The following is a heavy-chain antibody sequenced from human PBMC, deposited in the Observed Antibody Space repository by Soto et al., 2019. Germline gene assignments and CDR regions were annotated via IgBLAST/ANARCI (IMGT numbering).Heavy chain of an antibody. D-gene: IGHD3-9*01. Sequence: ASVKVSCKASGYTFTSYDINWVRQATGQGLEWMGWMNPNSGNTGYAQKFQGRVTMTRNTSISTAYMELSSLRSDDTAVYYCARGGFDLNYYYGMDVWGQGTTVTVSS. CDR3: ARGGFDLNYYYGMDV. V-gene: IGHV1-8*01. CDR2: MNPNSGNT. J-gene: IGHJ6*02. CDR1: GYTFTSYD.